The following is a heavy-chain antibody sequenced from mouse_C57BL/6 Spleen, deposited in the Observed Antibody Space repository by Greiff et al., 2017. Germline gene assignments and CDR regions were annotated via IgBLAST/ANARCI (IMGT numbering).Heavy chain of an antibody. Sequence: DVKLVESGGGLVKPGGSLKLSCAASGFTFSSYAMSWVRQTPEKRLEWVATISDGGSYTYYPDNVKGRFTISRDNAKNNLYLQMSHLKSEDTAMYYCAREYDYDVGWFAYWGQGTLVTVSA. CDR2: ISDGGSYT. J-gene: IGHJ3*01. V-gene: IGHV5-4*01. CDR1: GFTFSSYA. CDR3: AREYDYDVGWFAY. D-gene: IGHD2-4*01.